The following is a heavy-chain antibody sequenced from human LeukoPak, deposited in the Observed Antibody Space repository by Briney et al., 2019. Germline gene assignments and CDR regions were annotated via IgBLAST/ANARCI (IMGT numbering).Heavy chain of an antibody. CDR1: GGSFSAYY. D-gene: IGHD2-21*01. CDR2: INHSGST. Sequence: SATLSLTCAVYGGSFSAYYWSWIRQPPGKGLEWIGEINHSGSTNYNPSLKSRVNISVDTSKNQFSLKLSSVTAADTAVYYCARVSRLWWARDIWGQGTMVTVSS. CDR3: ARVSRLWWARDI. V-gene: IGHV4-34*01. J-gene: IGHJ3*02.